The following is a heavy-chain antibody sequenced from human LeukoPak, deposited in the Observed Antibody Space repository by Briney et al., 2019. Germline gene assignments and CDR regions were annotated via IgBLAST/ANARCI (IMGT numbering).Heavy chain of an antibody. CDR2: INPNSGGT. D-gene: IGHD3-10*01. CDR3: ARGSFHDSECIDP. V-gene: IGHV1-2*02. CDR1: GYIFTGYY. Sequence: ASVKVSCKASGYIFTGYYMHWVRQAPGQGLEGMGWINPNSGGTNYAQEFQGRVTMTRDTSISTVYMELSRLRSDDTAVYYGARGSFHDSECIDPWGQGALVTVSS. J-gene: IGHJ5*02.